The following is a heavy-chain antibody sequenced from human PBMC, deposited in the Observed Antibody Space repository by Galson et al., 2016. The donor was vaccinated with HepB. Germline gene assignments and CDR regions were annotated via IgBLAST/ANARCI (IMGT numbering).Heavy chain of an antibody. J-gene: IGHJ5*02. CDR2: ISGTGGST. Sequence: SLRLSCAASGFTFSSYAMNWVRQAPGKGLEWVSAISGTGGSTYYGDSVKGRFTISRDNSKNTLYLQMNSLRAEDTAVYYCAKGNEASNSGSSWYNWFDPWGQGTLVTVSS. V-gene: IGHV3-23*01. CDR1: GFTFSSYA. D-gene: IGHD6-13*01. CDR3: AKGNEASNSGSSWYNWFDP.